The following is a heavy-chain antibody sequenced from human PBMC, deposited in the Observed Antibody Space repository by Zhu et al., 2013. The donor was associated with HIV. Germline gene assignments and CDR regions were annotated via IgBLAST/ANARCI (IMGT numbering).Heavy chain of an antibody. D-gene: IGHD3-22*01. CDR1: GGTFSSYA. J-gene: IGHJ3*02. V-gene: IGHV1-69*01. CDR2: IIPIFGTA. CDR3: ARDLRLTAFNYPDGRNYYYAFDI. Sequence: QVQLVQSGAEVKKPGSSVKVSCKASGGTFSSYAISWVRQAPGQGLEWMGGIIPIFGTANYAQKFQGRVTITADESTSTGYMELRSLRSEDTAVYYCARDLRLTAFNYPDGRNYYYAFDIWGQGTMVTVSS.